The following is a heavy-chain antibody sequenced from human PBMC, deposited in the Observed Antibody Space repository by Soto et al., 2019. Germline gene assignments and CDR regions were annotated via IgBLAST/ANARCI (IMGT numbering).Heavy chain of an antibody. V-gene: IGHV3-11*01. CDR3: ASDPYYYASDY. CDR2: ISGSGTTI. CDR1: GFTFSDHY. D-gene: IGHD3-10*01. J-gene: IGHJ4*02. Sequence: PVGSLRLSCAASGFTFSDHYMTWIRQAPGKGLEWVSYISGSGTTIYYTDSVKGRFTVSRDNAKNSVYLQMNSLRAEDTAVYYCASDPYYYASDYWGQGTLVTVSS.